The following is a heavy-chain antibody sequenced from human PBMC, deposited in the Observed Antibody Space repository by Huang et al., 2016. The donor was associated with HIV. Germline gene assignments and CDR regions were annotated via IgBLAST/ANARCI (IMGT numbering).Heavy chain of an antibody. CDR2: IHHSGNT. J-gene: IGHJ4*02. D-gene: IGHD3-22*01. Sequence: QVQLQQWGAGLLKPSETLSLTCAVYGGPFSDYQWPWIRQPPGKGREWIGEIHHSGNTNDNAALRSRVTIALDTSKKQCSLKVNAGTAADTAVYDCARGWRSDNSGYYRSGFDFWGQGTLVTVSS. CDR3: ARGWRSDNSGYYRSGFDF. V-gene: IGHV4-34*01. CDR1: GGPFSDYQ.